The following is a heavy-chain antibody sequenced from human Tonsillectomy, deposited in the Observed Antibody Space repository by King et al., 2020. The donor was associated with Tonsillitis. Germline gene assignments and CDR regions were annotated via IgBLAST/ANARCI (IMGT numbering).Heavy chain of an antibody. J-gene: IGHJ3*02. V-gene: IGHV1-69*01. CDR3: AREGENYDRGDAFDI. CDR2: IIPIFGTT. Sequence: QLVQSGAEVKRPGSSVKVSCKASGGIFSNYAISWVRQAPGQGLEWMGGIIPIFGTTNYAQKFQGRVTITADESTSTSYMELSSLRSEDTAVYYCAREGENYDRGDAFDIWGQGTLVTVSS. D-gene: IGHD3-22*01. CDR1: GGIFSNYA.